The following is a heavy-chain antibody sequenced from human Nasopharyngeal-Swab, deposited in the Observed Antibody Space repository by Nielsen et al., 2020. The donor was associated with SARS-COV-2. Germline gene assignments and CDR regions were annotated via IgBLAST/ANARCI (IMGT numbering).Heavy chain of an antibody. V-gene: IGHV3-7*01. J-gene: IGHJ4*02. CDR2: IKEDGSEK. CDR3: ARVSTGTFDY. Sequence: GESLNISCAASGFTFSIHWMSWVRQAPGKGLEWVAHIKEDGSEKFYVDSVRGRFTISRDNAKNSLYLQMKSLRTEDTAVYYCARVSTGTFDYWGQGTLVAVSS. D-gene: IGHD1-1*01. CDR1: GFTFSIHW.